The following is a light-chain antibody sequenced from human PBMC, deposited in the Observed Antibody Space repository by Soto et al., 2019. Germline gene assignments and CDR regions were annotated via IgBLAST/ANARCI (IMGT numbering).Light chain of an antibody. CDR3: QQARSFPVT. CDR1: QDVGRW. CDR2: ATS. J-gene: IGKJ5*01. V-gene: IGKV1D-12*01. Sequence: DIRMTQSPSSLSASVGDTITITCRSSQDVGRWLSWYQQKPGKDPKILIFATSSLQSGVPSRFSGSGSGTDFTLTISSLQSEDFATYYCQQARSFPVTFGQGTRLEI.